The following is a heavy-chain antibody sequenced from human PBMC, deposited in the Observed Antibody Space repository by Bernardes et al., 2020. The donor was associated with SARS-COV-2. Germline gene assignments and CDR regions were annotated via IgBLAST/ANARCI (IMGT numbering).Heavy chain of an antibody. J-gene: IGHJ4*02. V-gene: IGHV3-43D*04. CDR3: AKGRMTTVTAFFDY. D-gene: IGHD4-17*01. CDR1: GFTFNDSA. Sequence: GGSLRLSCAASGFTFNDSAMNWVRQAPGKGLEWVSIISWDGSSTYYADSVKGRFTISRDNSKNSLYLQMNSLRAEDTALYYCAKGRMTTVTAFFDYWRQGPLVTVSS. CDR2: ISWDGSST.